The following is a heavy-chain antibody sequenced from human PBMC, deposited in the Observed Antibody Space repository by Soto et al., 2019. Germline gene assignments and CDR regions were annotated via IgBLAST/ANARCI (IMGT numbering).Heavy chain of an antibody. CDR2: IDPSDSYT. Sequence: PGESLKISCKGSGYSFTSYWISWVRQMPGKGLEWMGRIDPSDSYTNYSPSFQGHVTISADKSISTAYLQWSSLKASDTAMYYCARLRSVVHQEGNYSDYWGQGTLVTVSS. J-gene: IGHJ4*02. V-gene: IGHV5-10-1*01. D-gene: IGHD2-15*01. CDR3: ARLRSVVHQEGNYSDY. CDR1: GYSFTSYW.